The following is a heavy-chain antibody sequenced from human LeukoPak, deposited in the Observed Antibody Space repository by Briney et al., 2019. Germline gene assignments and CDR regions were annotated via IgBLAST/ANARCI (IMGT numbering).Heavy chain of an antibody. V-gene: IGHV1-2*02. CDR3: ASLSSIAARGKDY. Sequence: PWASVKVSYKASGYTFTGYYMHWVRQAPGQGLEWMGWINPNSGGTNYAQKFQGRVTMTRDTSISTAYMELSRLRSDDTAVYYCASLSSIAARGKDYWGQGTLVTVSS. CDR1: GYTFTGYY. CDR2: INPNSGGT. J-gene: IGHJ4*02. D-gene: IGHD6-6*01.